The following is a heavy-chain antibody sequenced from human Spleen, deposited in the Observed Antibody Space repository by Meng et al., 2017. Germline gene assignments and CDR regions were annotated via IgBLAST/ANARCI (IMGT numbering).Heavy chain of an antibody. Sequence: SQTLSLTCTVSGGSISSYYWSWIRQPPGKGLEWIGEIHHSGSTNYNPSLESRSTISVDTSQNNLSLKLTSVTAADSAVYYCARGPTTMAHDFDYWGQGTLVTVSS. CDR3: ARGPTTMAHDFDY. V-gene: IGHV4-34*01. D-gene: IGHD4-11*01. CDR1: GGSISSYY. CDR2: IHHSGST. J-gene: IGHJ4*02.